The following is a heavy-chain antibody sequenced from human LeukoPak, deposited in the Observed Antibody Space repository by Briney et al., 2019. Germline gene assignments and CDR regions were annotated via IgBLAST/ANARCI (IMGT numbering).Heavy chain of an antibody. Sequence: GGSLRLSCTASGFTFSSYALSWVRQAPGKGLEWVSAISGSGGSTYYADSVKGRFAISRDNSKNTLYLQMNSLRAEDTAVYYRAKDPGGIFVVVPAADDYWGQGTLVTVSS. CDR2: ISGSGGST. D-gene: IGHD2-2*01. CDR3: AKDPGGIFVVVPAADDY. CDR1: GFTFSSYA. J-gene: IGHJ4*02. V-gene: IGHV3-23*01.